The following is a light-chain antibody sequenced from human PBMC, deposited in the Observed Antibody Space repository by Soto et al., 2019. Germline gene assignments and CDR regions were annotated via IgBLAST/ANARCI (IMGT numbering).Light chain of an antibody. CDR1: SSDVGGYNY. CDR2: DXX. V-gene: IGLV2-14*01. CDR3: SSYTSSSTPFL. J-gene: IGLJ1*01. Sequence: QSALTQPASVSGSPGQSITISCTGTSSDVGGYNYVSWYRQHPGKTPKLLIYDXXTRPSGXXXXFSGSKSGNTASLTISGLQAEDEADYYCSSYTSSSTPFLFGTGTKVTVL.